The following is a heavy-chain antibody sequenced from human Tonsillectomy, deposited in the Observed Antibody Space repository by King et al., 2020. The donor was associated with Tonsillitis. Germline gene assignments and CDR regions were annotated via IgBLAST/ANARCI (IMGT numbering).Heavy chain of an antibody. CDR2: ISSNGGST. J-gene: IGHJ1*01. D-gene: IGHD6-6*01. CDR3: VKALYSSSPYFPH. Sequence: VQLVESGGGLVQLGGSLRLSCSASGFIFSSYAMHWVRQAPGKGLEYVSAISSNGGSTYYADSVKGRFTISRDNSKNTLYLQMSSLRAEDTAVYYCVKALYSSSPYFPHWGQGTLVTVSS. V-gene: IGHV3-64D*06. CDR1: GFIFSSYA.